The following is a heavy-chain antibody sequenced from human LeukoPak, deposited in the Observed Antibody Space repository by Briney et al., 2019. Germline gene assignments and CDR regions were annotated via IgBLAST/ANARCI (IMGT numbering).Heavy chain of an antibody. J-gene: IGHJ4*02. CDR3: ARHGLYRGYSGYPSSDY. CDR2: IYPGDSDT. CDR1: GYSFTSYW. D-gene: IGHD5-12*01. Sequence: GESLKISCKGSGYSFTSYWIGWVRQMPGKGLEWMGIIYPGDSDTRYSPSFQGQVTISADKSISTAYLQWSSLTASDTAMYYCARHGLYRGYSGYPSSDYWGQGTLVTVSS. V-gene: IGHV5-51*01.